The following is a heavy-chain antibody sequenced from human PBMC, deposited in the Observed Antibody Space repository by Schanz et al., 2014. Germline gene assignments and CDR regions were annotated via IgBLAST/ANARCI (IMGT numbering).Heavy chain of an antibody. J-gene: IGHJ3*01. CDR2: LYTGGST. Sequence: EVQLVESGGGLIHPGGSLRLSCAVSGFTVSTNYMTWVRQAPGKGLECVSVLYTGGSTFYAESVRGRFFISRDNSKNTLFLHMNSLRAEDTAVYYCVRDAGRDGYNLAFDVWGQGTLVTVSS. CDR3: VRDAGRDGYNLAFDV. D-gene: IGHD1-1*01. CDR1: GFTVSTNY. V-gene: IGHV3-53*01.